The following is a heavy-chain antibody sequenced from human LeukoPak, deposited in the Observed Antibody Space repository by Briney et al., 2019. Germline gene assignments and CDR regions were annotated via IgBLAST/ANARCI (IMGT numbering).Heavy chain of an antibody. D-gene: IGHD5-24*01. CDR3: ARTIKLDYYYYMDV. J-gene: IGHJ6*03. CDR2: IYYSGTT. V-gene: IGHV4-59*01. Sequence: SETLSLTCTVSGGSISSYYWSWLRQSPGKGLEWIGYIYYSGTTNYNPSLKSRVTISVDTSKNQFSLKLSSVTAADTAVYYCARTIKLDYYYYMDVWGKGTTVTISS. CDR1: GGSISSYY.